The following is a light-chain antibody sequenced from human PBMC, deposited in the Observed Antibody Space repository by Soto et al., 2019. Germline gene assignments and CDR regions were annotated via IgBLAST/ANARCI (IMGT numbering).Light chain of an antibody. J-gene: IGLJ1*01. CDR1: ALPKQY. CDR2: KDT. Sequence: SYELTQPPSVSVSPGQTARITCSGDALPKQYVSWYQQKPGQAPVLVIYKDTERPSGIPERFSGSGSGTTVTLTISGVQAEDEADYYCQSADSRGTYPVFGRGTKLTVL. V-gene: IGLV3-25*02. CDR3: QSADSRGTYPV.